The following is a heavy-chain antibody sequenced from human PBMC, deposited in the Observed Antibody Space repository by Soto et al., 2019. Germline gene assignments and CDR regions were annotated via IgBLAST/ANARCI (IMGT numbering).Heavy chain of an antibody. CDR1: GASMRSYS. Sequence: KPSETLSLTCNVSGASMRSYSWTWMRLSPGKGLEWIGDIFYSGSSNLNPSLRSRLSISIDTSKNKFSLMLKSVTAADTAVYYCARDSRCCGLDVWGQGTTVTVSS. CDR2: IFYSGSS. J-gene: IGHJ6*02. V-gene: IGHV4-59*01. CDR3: ARDSRCCGLDV.